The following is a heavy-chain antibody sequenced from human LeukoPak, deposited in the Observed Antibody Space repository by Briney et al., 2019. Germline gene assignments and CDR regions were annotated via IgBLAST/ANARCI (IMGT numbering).Heavy chain of an antibody. CDR3: ARDTQGSWYSQNWFDP. CDR1: GGSISSYY. Sequence: PSETLSLTCTVSGGSISSYYWSWIRQPPGKGLEWIGYIYYSGSTNYNPSLKSRVTISVDTSKNQFSLKLSSVTAADTAVYYCARDTQGSWYSQNWFDPWGQGTLVTVSS. V-gene: IGHV4-59*12. CDR2: IYYSGST. D-gene: IGHD6-13*01. J-gene: IGHJ5*02.